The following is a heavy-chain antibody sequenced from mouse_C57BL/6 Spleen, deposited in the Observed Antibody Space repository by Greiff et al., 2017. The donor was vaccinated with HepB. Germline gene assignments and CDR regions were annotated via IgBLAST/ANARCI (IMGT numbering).Heavy chain of an antibody. D-gene: IGHD1-1*01. Sequence: VKLQESGAELARPGASVKMSCKASGYTFTSYTMHWVKQRPGQGLEWIGYINPSSGYTKYNQKFKDKATLTADKSSSTAYMQLSSLTSEDSAVYYCATPYGSSYLYYAMDYWGQGTSVTVSS. J-gene: IGHJ4*01. CDR1: GYTFTSYT. CDR2: INPSSGYT. CDR3: ATPYGSSYLYYAMDY. V-gene: IGHV1-4*01.